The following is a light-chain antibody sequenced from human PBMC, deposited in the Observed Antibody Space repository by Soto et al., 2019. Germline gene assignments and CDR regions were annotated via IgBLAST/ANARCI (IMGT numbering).Light chain of an antibody. CDR2: QDA. CDR1: KLGDRY. CDR3: QAWDSNTVV. J-gene: IGLJ2*01. V-gene: IGLV3-1*01. Sequence: SYELTQPPSVSVAPGQTASITCSGDKLGDRYACWYQQKAGRSPVLVIYQDAKRPSGIPERFSGSNSGNTATLTISGTQAMDEADYYCQAWDSNTVVFGGGTKVTVL.